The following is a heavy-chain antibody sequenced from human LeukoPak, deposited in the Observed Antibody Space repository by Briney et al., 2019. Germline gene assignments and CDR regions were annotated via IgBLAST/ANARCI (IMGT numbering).Heavy chain of an antibody. Sequence: SETLSLTCTVSGGSISGYYWSWIRQPPGKGLEWIGYIYYSGSTNYNPSLKSRVTISVDTSKNQFSLKLSSVTAADTAVYYCASLLGYCSGGSCYSSWRYMDVWGKGTTVTVSS. CDR2: IYYSGST. J-gene: IGHJ6*03. CDR1: GGSISGYY. CDR3: ASLLGYCSGGSCYSSWRYMDV. V-gene: IGHV4-59*08. D-gene: IGHD2-15*01.